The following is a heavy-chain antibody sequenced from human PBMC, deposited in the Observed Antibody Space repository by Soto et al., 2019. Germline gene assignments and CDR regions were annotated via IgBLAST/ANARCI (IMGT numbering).Heavy chain of an antibody. Sequence: GASVKVSCKASGYTFTGYYMHWVRQAPRQGLEWMGWINPNSGGTNYAQKFQGWVTMTRDTSISTAYMELSRLRSDDTAVYYCARGGLRYFDWFYDYWGQGTLVTVSS. J-gene: IGHJ4*02. CDR3: ARGGLRYFDWFYDY. CDR2: INPNSGGT. V-gene: IGHV1-2*04. D-gene: IGHD3-9*01. CDR1: GYTFTGYY.